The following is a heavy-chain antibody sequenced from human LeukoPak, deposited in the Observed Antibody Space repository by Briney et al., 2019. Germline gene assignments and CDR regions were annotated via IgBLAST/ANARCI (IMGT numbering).Heavy chain of an antibody. Sequence: SETLSLTCTVSGGSISGYYWSWIRQPPGKGLEWIGYIYYRGYTIYNPSLKSRVTMSVDTSKNQFSLKLSSVTAADTAVYYCARQYLGYSSGWSTGFDPWGQGTLVTVSS. V-gene: IGHV4-59*08. CDR1: GGSISGYY. J-gene: IGHJ5*02. D-gene: IGHD6-19*01. CDR3: ARQYLGYSSGWSTGFDP. CDR2: IYYRGYT.